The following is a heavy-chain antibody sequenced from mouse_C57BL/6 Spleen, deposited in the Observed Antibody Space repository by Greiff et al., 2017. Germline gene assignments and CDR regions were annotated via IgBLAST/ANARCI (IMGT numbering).Heavy chain of an antibody. CDR3: ARCYNWDGHYFDY. CDR1: GYTFTDYY. V-gene: IGHV1-26*01. Sequence: VQLQQSGPELVKPGASVKISCKASGYTFTDYYMNWVKQSHGKSLEWIGDINPNNGGTSYNQKFKGKATLTVDKSSSTAYMELRSLTSEDSAVYYCARCYNWDGHYFDYWGQGTTLTVSS. J-gene: IGHJ2*01. D-gene: IGHD4-1*01. CDR2: INPNNGGT.